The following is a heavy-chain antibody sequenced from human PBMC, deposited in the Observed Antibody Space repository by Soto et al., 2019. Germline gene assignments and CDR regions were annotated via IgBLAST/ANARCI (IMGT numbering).Heavy chain of an antibody. J-gene: IGHJ4*02. CDR3: TRGLDY. CDR2: IFHSGGT. V-gene: IGHV4-4*02. CDR1: GGSISSNHW. Sequence: QVQLQESGPGLVKPSGTLYLTCVVSGGSISSNHWWNWVRQPPGKGLEWIGEIFHSGGTNYNPYLKGRVTISVNKAKNQFSLKMSSVTAADTAVYYCTRGLDYWGQGTLVTVSS.